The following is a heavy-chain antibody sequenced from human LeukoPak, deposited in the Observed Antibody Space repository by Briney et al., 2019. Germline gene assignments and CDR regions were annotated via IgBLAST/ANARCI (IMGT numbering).Heavy chain of an antibody. D-gene: IGHD5-24*01. CDR2: FYTSGST. V-gene: IGHV4-4*08. CDR3: ARGRDGYNFLNRGEYYYFDY. J-gene: IGHJ4*02. Sequence: SETLSLTCAVYSGSFSGYYWSWIRQPPGKGLEWIGRFYTSGSTNYNPSLKSRVTISVDTSKNQFSLKLNSVTAADTAVYYCARGRDGYNFLNRGEYYYFDYWGQGTLVTVSS. CDR1: SGSFSGYY.